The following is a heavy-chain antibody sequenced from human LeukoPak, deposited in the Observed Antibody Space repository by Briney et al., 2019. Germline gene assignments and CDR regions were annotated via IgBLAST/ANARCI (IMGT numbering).Heavy chain of an antibody. D-gene: IGHD3-22*01. V-gene: IGHV3-11*06. CDR1: GFTFSDYY. Sequence: KPGGSLRLSCAASGFTFSDYYMSWIRQAPGKGLEWVSYISSSSSYTNYADSVKGRFTISRDNAKNSLYLQMNSLRAEDTAAYYCARESSGYSYYYGMDVWGQGTTVTVSS. CDR2: ISSSSSYT. CDR3: ARESSGYSYYYGMDV. J-gene: IGHJ6*02.